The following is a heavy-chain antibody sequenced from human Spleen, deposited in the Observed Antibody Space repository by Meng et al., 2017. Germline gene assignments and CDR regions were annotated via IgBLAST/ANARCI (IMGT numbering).Heavy chain of an antibody. D-gene: IGHD5-18*01. CDR3: TTDLGSYGPFDY. CDR2: IKSKTDGGTT. Sequence: GGSLRLSCAASGFTFSNAWMSWVRQAPGKGLEWVGRIKSKTDGGTTDYAAPVKGRFTISRDDSKNTLYLQMNSLKTEDTAVYYCTTDLGSYGPFDYWGQGTLVTVSS. V-gene: IGHV3-15*01. CDR1: GFTFSNAW. J-gene: IGHJ4*02.